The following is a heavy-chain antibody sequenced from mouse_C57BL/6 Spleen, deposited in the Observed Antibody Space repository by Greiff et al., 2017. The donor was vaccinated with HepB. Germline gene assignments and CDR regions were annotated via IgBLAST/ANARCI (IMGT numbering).Heavy chain of an antibody. Sequence: EVKVVESGPGMVKPSQSLSLTCTVTGYSITSGYDWHWIRHFPGNKLEWMGYISYSGSTNYNPSLKSRISITHDTSKNHFFLKLNSVTTEDTATYYCARDGTTSWYFDVWGTGTTVTVSS. V-gene: IGHV3-1*01. J-gene: IGHJ1*03. CDR2: ISYSGST. D-gene: IGHD1-1*01. CDR3: ARDGTTSWYFDV. CDR1: GYSITSGYD.